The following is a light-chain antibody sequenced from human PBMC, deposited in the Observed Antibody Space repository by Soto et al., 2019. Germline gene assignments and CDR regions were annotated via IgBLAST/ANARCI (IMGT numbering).Light chain of an antibody. V-gene: IGKV3-15*01. CDR1: QSVSSY. J-gene: IGKJ4*01. CDR3: QQYKDWPPLT. CDR2: AAS. Sequence: ELLMTQSPATLSVSPGERVTHFFRASQSVSSYLAWYQQKPGLPPRLLIHAASTRATGIPARFSGSGSGTEFSLTISSLQSEDFAVYYCQQYKDWPPLTFGGGTKVDIK.